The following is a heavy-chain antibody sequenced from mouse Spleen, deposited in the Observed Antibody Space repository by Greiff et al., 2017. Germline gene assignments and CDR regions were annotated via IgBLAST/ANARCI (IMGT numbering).Heavy chain of an antibody. CDR1: GYTFTDYE. CDR2: IDPETGGT. V-gene: IGHV1-15*01. J-gene: IGHJ2*01. Sequence: QVQLPQSGAELVRPGASVTLSCKASGYTFTDYEMHWVKQTPVHGLEWIGAIDPETGGTAYNQKFKGKAILTADKSSSTAYMELRSLSSEDSAVYYCTRGEGGFYYFDYWGQGTTLTVSS. CDR3: TRGEGGFYYFDY.